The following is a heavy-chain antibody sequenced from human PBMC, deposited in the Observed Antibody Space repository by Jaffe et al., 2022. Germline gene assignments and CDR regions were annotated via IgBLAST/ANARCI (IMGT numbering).Heavy chain of an antibody. CDR2: IYTSGST. CDR3: ASTQYCGGDCYPAGYYYYYMDV. D-gene: IGHD2-21*02. Sequence: QVQLQESGPGLVKPSQTLSLTCTVSGGSISSGSYYWSWIRQPAGKGLEWIGRIYTSGSTNYNPSLKSRVTISVDTSKNQFSLKLSSVTAADTAVYYCASTQYCGGDCYPAGYYYYYMDVWGKGTTVTVSS. J-gene: IGHJ6*03. V-gene: IGHV4-61*02. CDR1: GGSISSGSYY.